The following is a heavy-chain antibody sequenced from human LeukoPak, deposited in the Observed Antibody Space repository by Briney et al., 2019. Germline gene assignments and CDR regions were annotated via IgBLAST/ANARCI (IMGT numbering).Heavy chain of an antibody. Sequence: PSETLSLTCAVSGFSISSGYLWGWIRQPPGKGLEWIGSIYHSGSVHYNPFFKSRVTISLETSKNQFSLKLFSVTAADAAVYYCARDPRWPTPDCTSNSCYENYFDRWGQGTLVTVSS. J-gene: IGHJ5*02. CDR2: IYHSGSV. V-gene: IGHV4-38-2*02. CDR1: GFSISSGYL. CDR3: ARDPRWPTPDCTSNSCYENYFDR. D-gene: IGHD2-2*01.